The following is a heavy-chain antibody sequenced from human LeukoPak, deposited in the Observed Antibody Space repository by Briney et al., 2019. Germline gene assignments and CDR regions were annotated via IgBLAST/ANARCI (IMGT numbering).Heavy chain of an antibody. V-gene: IGHV1-46*01. D-gene: IGHD6-19*01. J-gene: IGHJ4*02. Sequence: ASVKVSCKASGGTFSSYAISWVRQAPGQGLEWMGIINPSGGSTSYAQKFQGRVTMTRDTSTSTVYMELSSLRSEDTAVYYCARGGYSSGIFDYWGQGTLVTVSS. CDR2: INPSGGST. CDR1: GGTFSSYA. CDR3: ARGGYSSGIFDY.